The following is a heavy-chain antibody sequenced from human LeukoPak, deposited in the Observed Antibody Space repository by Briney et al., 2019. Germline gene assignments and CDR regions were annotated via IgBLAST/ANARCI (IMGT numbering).Heavy chain of an antibody. Sequence: PSETLSLTCTGSGGSISSYYWSWIQQPQGKGLEWIGYIYTSGSTNYNPSLKSRVTISVDTSKNQFSLKLPSVTAADTAVYHCARHRDSGDYFWYFDLWGRGTLVTVSS. CDR3: ARHRDSGDYFWYFDL. J-gene: IGHJ2*01. CDR1: GGSISSYY. D-gene: IGHD4-17*01. CDR2: IYTSGST. V-gene: IGHV4-4*09.